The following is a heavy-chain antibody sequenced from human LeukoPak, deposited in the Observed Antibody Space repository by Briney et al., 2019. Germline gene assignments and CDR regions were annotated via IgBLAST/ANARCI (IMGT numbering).Heavy chain of an antibody. D-gene: IGHD1-26*01. CDR3: AKNRGAGSHYYYHMNV. V-gene: IGHV3-30-3*02. Sequence: GGSLRLSCAASGFIFTDYAMHWVRQPPGKGLEWVALVSYDGRNEDYADSVKGRFTISRDNSKNTLYLQLNSLRVEDTAVYYCAKNRGAGSHYYYHMNVWGKGTTVTVSS. CDR2: VSYDGRNE. CDR1: GFIFTDYA. J-gene: IGHJ6*03.